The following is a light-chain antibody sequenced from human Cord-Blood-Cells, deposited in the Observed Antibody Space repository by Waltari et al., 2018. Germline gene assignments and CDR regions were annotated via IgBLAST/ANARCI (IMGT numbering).Light chain of an antibody. J-gene: IGKJ3*01. V-gene: IGKV3-11*01. CDR1: QSVSSY. CDR2: YAS. Sequence: IVLTQSPATLSLSPGERATLSCRASQSVSSYLAWYQQKPGKAPSLLIYYASNRATGIPASFSGSGSGTDFTLTISRLEPEDFAVYYCQQRSNWPPFTFGPGTKVDIK. CDR3: QQRSNWPPFT.